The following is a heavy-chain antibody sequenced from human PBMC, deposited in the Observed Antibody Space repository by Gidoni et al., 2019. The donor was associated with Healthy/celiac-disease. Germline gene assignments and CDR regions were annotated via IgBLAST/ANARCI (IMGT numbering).Heavy chain of an antibody. Sequence: QVQLQESGPGLVKPSETLSLTCTVSGGSISSYYWSWIRQPPGKGLEWIGYIYYSGSTNYNPSLKSRVTISVDTSKNQFSLKLSSVTAADTAVYYCATIGGIAAAGTPFDYWGQGTLVTVSS. CDR1: GGSISSYY. J-gene: IGHJ4*02. CDR2: IYYSGST. V-gene: IGHV4-59*08. D-gene: IGHD6-13*01. CDR3: ATIGGIAAAGTPFDY.